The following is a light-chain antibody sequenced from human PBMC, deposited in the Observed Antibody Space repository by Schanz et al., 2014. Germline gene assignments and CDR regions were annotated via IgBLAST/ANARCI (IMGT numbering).Light chain of an antibody. J-gene: IGKJ4*01. CDR2: DAS. Sequence: EIVLTQSPATLSLSPGERATLSCRASQSVSTFLAWYQQKPGQAPRLLIYDASNRATGIPARFSGSGSGTDFTLTISSLEPEDSAVYYCQQYGALPFTFGGGTKVQI. CDR3: QQYGALPFT. V-gene: IGKV3-11*01. CDR1: QSVSTF.